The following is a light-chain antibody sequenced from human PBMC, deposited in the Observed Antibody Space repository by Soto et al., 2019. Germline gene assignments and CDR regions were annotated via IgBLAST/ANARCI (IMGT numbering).Light chain of an antibody. CDR3: HSRA. CDR1: QKIESW. Sequence: DIQMTQFPSTLAASVGDRVTITCRASQKIESWLAWYQQKPGRAPKLLIYDASTLESGVPSRFSGSGSETEFTLTISRLQPDDFATYFCHSRAFGQGTRLEI. J-gene: IGKJ5*01. CDR2: DAS. V-gene: IGKV1-5*01.